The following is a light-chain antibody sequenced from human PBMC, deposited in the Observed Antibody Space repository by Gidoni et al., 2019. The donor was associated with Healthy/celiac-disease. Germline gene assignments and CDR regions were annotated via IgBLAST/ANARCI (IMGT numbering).Light chain of an antibody. J-gene: IGKJ2*01. V-gene: IGKV3-11*01. Sequence: EIVLTQSPATLSLSPGERATLSCRASQSVSSYLAWSQPKPGQAPRLLIYDASNRATGIPARFSGSGSWTDFTLPISSLEPEDFAVYYCQQRSNWPLYTFGQGTKLEIK. CDR1: QSVSSY. CDR2: DAS. CDR3: QQRSNWPLYT.